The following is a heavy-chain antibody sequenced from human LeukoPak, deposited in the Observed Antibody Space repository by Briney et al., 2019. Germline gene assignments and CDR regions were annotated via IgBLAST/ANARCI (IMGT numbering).Heavy chain of an antibody. D-gene: IGHD4-11*01. Sequence: PGGSLRLSCAASGFTFSSYSMHWVRQAPDKGLEWEAFIRYDGSNKYYADSVKGRFTISRDNSKNTLYLQMNSLRAEDTAVYYCAKEWVLQGRDYFDYWGQGTLVTVSS. CDR2: IRYDGSNK. V-gene: IGHV3-30*02. CDR1: GFTFSSYS. CDR3: AKEWVLQGRDYFDY. J-gene: IGHJ4*02.